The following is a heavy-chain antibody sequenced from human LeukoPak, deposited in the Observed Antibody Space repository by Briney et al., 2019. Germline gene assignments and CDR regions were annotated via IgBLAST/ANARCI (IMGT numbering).Heavy chain of an antibody. CDR2: ISSGAGST. CDR1: GFTFSSFG. D-gene: IGHD3-10*02. V-gene: IGHV3-23*01. J-gene: IGHJ6*04. CDR3: AELGITMIGGV. Sequence: GTLRLSCAASGFTFSSFGMSWVRQVPGKGLEWVSSISSGAGSTYYADSVKGRFTISRDNAKNSLYLQMNSLRAEDTAVYYCAELGITMIGGVWGKGTTVTISS.